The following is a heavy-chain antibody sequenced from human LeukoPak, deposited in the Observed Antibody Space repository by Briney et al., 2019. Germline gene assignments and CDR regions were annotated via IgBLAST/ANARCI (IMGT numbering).Heavy chain of an antibody. CDR3: AREDMWAFDM. CDR2: IKPEGSEN. CDR1: GFTLSHYF. Sequence: GSRRLSCAPSGFTLSHYFMSWVRHAPGGGRGWVANIKPEGSENNYVDSVTGRFAMSRDNAKKTLYLQMDSLRAEETAVYYCAREDMWAFDMWGQGKTVTVSS. D-gene: IGHD2-15*01. V-gene: IGHV3-7*01. J-gene: IGHJ3*02.